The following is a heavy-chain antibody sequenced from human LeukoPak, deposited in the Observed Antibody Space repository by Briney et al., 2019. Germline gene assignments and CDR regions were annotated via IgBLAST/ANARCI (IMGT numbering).Heavy chain of an antibody. CDR2: IYYSGST. V-gene: IGHV4-59*01. CDR1: GGSISSYY. CDR3: AREPGFWSSTRCYARFDP. J-gene: IGHJ5*02. D-gene: IGHD2-2*01. Sequence: SETLSLTCTVSGGSISSYYWSWIRQPPGKGLEWIGYIYYSGSTNYNPSLKSRVTISVDTSKNQFSLKLSSVTAADTAVYYCAREPGFWSSTRCYARFDPLGPGTLGNVSS.